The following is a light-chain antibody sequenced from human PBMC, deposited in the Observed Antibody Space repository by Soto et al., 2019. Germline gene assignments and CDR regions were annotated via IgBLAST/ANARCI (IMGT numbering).Light chain of an antibody. CDR1: QPINSW. Sequence: DGQMTQSPSTLSASVGDRVTITCRASQPINSWLAWFQQKPGKAPQLLIHDASSLESGVPPRFSGIGFGTDFTLTITNLQNEDVSTYYCQQYKTYPFTFGQGTKLEIK. J-gene: IGKJ2*01. CDR3: QQYKTYPFT. CDR2: DAS. V-gene: IGKV1-5*01.